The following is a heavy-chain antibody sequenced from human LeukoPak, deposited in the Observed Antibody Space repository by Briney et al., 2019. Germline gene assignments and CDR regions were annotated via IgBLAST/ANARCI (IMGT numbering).Heavy chain of an antibody. Sequence: ASVKVSCKLSGYTLTELSMHWVRQAPGKGLEWMGGFDPEDGETIYAQKFQGRVTMTEDTSTDTAYMELSSLRSEDTAVYYCATGGGPNSARWDYYYYYMDVWGKGTTVTVSS. D-gene: IGHD6-6*01. CDR2: FDPEDGET. CDR1: GYTLTELS. CDR3: ATGGGPNSARWDYYYYYMDV. V-gene: IGHV1-24*01. J-gene: IGHJ6*03.